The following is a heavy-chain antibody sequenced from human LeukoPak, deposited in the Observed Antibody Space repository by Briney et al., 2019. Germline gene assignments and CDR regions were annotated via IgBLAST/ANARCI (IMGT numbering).Heavy chain of an antibody. CDR3: ARAKYDFWSGLVTGNNWFDP. J-gene: IGHJ5*02. D-gene: IGHD3-3*01. CDR2: IYYSGTT. CDR1: GGSISSSSYY. Sequence: SETLSLTCTVSGGSISSSSYYWGWIRQPPGKGLEWIGSIYYSGTTNYNPSLKSRVTISVDTSKNQFSLKLSSVTAADTAVYYCARAKYDFWSGLVTGNNWFDPWGQGTLVTVSS. V-gene: IGHV4-39*07.